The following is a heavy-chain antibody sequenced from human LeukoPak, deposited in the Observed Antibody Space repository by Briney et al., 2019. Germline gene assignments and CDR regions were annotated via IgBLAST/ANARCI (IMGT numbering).Heavy chain of an antibody. Sequence: PGRSLRLSCAASGFTFRTYAMHWVRQAPGKGLEWVAFIWPDGSKNFYADSVKGRFTISRDNSNHTLYMQMNSLRPDDTALYFSAKISSSAEPSFDYWGQGILLTVSS. CDR1: GFTFRTYA. J-gene: IGHJ4*02. D-gene: IGHD1-14*01. CDR2: IWPDGSKN. V-gene: IGHV3-33*06. CDR3: AKISSSAEPSFDY.